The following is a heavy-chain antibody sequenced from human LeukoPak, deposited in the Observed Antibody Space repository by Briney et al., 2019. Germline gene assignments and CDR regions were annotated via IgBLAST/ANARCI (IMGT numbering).Heavy chain of an antibody. Sequence: PSETLSLTCAVSGYSISSGYYWGWIRQPPGKGLEWIGSIYHSGSTYYNPSLKSRVTISVDTSKNQFSLKLSSATAADTAVYYCARPSIAARPGYYGSGSTWFDPWGQGTLVTVSS. CDR3: ARPSIAARPGYYGSGSTWFDP. CDR2: IYHSGST. V-gene: IGHV4-38-2*01. J-gene: IGHJ5*02. CDR1: GYSISSGYY. D-gene: IGHD3-10*01.